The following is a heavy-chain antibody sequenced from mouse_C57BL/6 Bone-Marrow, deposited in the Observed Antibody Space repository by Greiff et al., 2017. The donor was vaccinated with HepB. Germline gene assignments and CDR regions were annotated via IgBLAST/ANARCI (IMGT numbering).Heavy chain of an antibody. V-gene: IGHV1-55*01. CDR3: ARYRYGNYCFDY. D-gene: IGHD2-1*01. Sequence: QVQLKESGAELVKPGASVKMSCKASGYTFTSYWITWVKQRPGQGLEWIGDIYPGSGSTNYNEKFKSKATLTVDTSSSTAYMQLSSLTSEDSAVYYCARYRYGNYCFDYWGQGTTLTVSS. J-gene: IGHJ2*01. CDR1: GYTFTSYW. CDR2: IYPGSGST.